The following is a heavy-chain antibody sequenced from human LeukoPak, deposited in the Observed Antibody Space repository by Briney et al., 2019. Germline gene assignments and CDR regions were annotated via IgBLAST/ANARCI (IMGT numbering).Heavy chain of an antibody. CDR1: GFTFATYS. CDR3: AKFAQRYCSGGSCHPFDY. D-gene: IGHD2-15*01. Sequence: GGSLRLSCAASGFTFATYSMNWVRQAPGKGLEWVSSITSSSTSMYYADSVKGRFTISRDNAKNSLYLQMNSLRAEDTAVYYCAKFAQRYCSGGSCHPFDYWGQGTLVTVSS. V-gene: IGHV3-21*01. J-gene: IGHJ4*02. CDR2: ITSSSTSM.